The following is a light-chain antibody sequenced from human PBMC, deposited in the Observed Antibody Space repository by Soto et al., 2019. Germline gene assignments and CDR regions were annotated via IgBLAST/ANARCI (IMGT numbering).Light chain of an antibody. CDR3: LQDYNWT. CDR2: AAS. Sequence: AIQMTQSPSSLSASVGDRVTITCRASQGIRNGLGWYQQKPGKAPKLLSYAASTLQSGVPSRFSGSGSGTDFTLTISSLQPEDFATYYCLQDYNWTFGQGTKVEIK. V-gene: IGKV1-6*01. J-gene: IGKJ1*01. CDR1: QGIRNG.